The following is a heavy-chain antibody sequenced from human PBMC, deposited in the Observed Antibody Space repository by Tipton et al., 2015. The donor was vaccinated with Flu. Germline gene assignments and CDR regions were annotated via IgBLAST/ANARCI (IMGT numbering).Heavy chain of an antibody. D-gene: IGHD3-10*01. CDR2: MNPNSGNT. Sequence: QLVQSGAEVKKPGASVKVSCKASGYTFTSYDINWVRQATGQGLEWMGWMNPNSGNTGYAQKFQGRVTMTRNTSISTAYMELSSLRSEDTAVYYCARGPLHVYGSGSSYFEFWGQGTLVTVSS. V-gene: IGHV1-8*01. CDR1: GYTFTSYD. J-gene: IGHJ4*02. CDR3: ARGPLHVYGSGSSYFEF.